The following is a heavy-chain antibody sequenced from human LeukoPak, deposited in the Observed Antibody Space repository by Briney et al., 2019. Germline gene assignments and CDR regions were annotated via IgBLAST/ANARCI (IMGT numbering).Heavy chain of an antibody. CDR3: AADY. Sequence: GGSLRLSCAASGFTFSSYFMSWVRQAPGKGLQWVASITDTGGETYYTDSVKGRFTISRDNSKNTLYLQMNSLRAEDTAVYYCAADYWGQGTLVTVSS. CDR2: ITDTGGET. CDR1: GFTFSSYF. J-gene: IGHJ4*02. V-gene: IGHV3-23*01.